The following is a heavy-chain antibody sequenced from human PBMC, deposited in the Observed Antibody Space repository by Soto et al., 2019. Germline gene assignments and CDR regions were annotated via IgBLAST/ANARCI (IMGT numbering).Heavy chain of an antibody. D-gene: IGHD4-17*01. Sequence: QPGGSLRLSCAASGFSFSSYAMNWVRQAPGKGLEWVSFISGRGTTIYYADSVKGRFTVSRDNAQNSLFLQVDSLRDEDTAVYYCARDSYAPHVWGQGTTVTVSS. V-gene: IGHV3-48*02. CDR2: ISGRGTTI. CDR1: GFSFSSYA. J-gene: IGHJ6*02. CDR3: ARDSYAPHV.